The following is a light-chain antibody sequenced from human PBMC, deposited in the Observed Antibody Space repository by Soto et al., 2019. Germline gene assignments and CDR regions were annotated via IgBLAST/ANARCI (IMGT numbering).Light chain of an antibody. Sequence: AIEMTQSPSSLSASVGDRVTITCRASQGIRNDLGWYQQKPGKAPKLLIYGASSLQSDVPSRFSGSGSGTDFTLTISSLQPEDFATYYCLQDDSYPLTFGGGTKVEIK. J-gene: IGKJ4*01. CDR1: QGIRND. V-gene: IGKV1-6*01. CDR3: LQDDSYPLT. CDR2: GAS.